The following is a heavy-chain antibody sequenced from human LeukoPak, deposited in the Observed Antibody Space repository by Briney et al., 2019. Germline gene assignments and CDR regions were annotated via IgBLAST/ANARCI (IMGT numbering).Heavy chain of an antibody. D-gene: IGHD3-3*01. CDR2: INPSGGST. Sequence: ASMKVSCKASGYTFTSYYMHWVRQAPGQGLEWMGIINPSGGSTSYAQKFQGRVTMTRDTSTSTVYMELSSLRSEDTAVYYCARIGYDFWSGYAIDYWGQGTLVTVSS. J-gene: IGHJ4*02. CDR3: ARIGYDFWSGYAIDY. CDR1: GYTFTSYY. V-gene: IGHV1-46*01.